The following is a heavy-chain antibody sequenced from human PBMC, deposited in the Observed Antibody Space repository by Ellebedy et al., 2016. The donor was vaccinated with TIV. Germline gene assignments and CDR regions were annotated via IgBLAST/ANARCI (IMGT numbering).Heavy chain of an antibody. Sequence: ASVKVSXKASGYTFTSYDINWVRQATGQGLEWMGWMNPNSGNTGYAQKFQGRVTMTRNTSISTAYMELSSLRSEDTAVYYCARAPYYYDSEGPYYYYYYGMDVWGQGTTVTVSS. D-gene: IGHD3-22*01. J-gene: IGHJ6*02. CDR3: ARAPYYYDSEGPYYYYYYGMDV. CDR1: GYTFTSYD. V-gene: IGHV1-8*01. CDR2: MNPNSGNT.